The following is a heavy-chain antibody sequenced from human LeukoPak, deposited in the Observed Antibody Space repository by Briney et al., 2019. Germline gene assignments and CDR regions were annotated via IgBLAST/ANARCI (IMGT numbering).Heavy chain of an antibody. D-gene: IGHD3-22*01. V-gene: IGHV3-7*01. Sequence: GGSLRLSCAASGFTFSSYWMSWVRQAPGKGLEWVANMKQDGSEKYYVDSVKGRFTISRDNAKNSLYLQMNSLRAEDTAVYYCARDSLASYYDSSGFPDYWGQGTLVTVSS. J-gene: IGHJ4*02. CDR3: ARDSLASYYDSSGFPDY. CDR1: GFTFSSYW. CDR2: MKQDGSEK.